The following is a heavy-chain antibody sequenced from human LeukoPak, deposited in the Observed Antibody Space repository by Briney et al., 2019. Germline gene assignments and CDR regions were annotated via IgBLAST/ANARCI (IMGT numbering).Heavy chain of an antibody. V-gene: IGHV3-74*01. CDR3: ARDSGHDAFDI. J-gene: IGHJ3*02. CDR1: GFTFSNYW. CDR2: INSDGRSI. Sequence: GGSLRLSCAASGFTFSNYWMHWVRQAPGKGLVRVSRINSDGRSIIYADSVKGRFTMSRDNSKNTLYLQMNRLRAEDTAVYYCARDSGHDAFDIWGQGTMVTVSS.